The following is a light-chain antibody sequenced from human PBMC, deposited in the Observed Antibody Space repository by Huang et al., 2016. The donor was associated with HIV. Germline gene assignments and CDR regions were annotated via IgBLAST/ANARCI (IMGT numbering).Light chain of an antibody. CDR1: QGLANY. V-gene: IGKV3-11*01. CDR2: AAS. CDR3: QQRGNWQLT. Sequence: EIVLTQSPATLSLSPRERATLSCRASQGLANYLAWYQQKPGQAPRLLIYAASNRATGIPARFSGSGSGTDFTLTISSLEPEDFAVYYCQQRGNWQLTFGGGTKVEIK. J-gene: IGKJ4*01.